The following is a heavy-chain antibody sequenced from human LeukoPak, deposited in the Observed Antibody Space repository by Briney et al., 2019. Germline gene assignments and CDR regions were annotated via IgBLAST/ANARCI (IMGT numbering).Heavy chain of an antibody. J-gene: IGHJ3*02. CDR3: ARKMVYCGGDCYSRGAFDI. Sequence: GESLKISCKGSGYSFTSYWIGWVRQMPGKGLEWMGIIYPGDSDTRYSPSFQGQVTISADKSISTAYLQWSSLKASDTAIYYCARKMVYCGGDCYSRGAFDIWGQGTMVTVSS. V-gene: IGHV5-51*01. CDR2: IYPGDSDT. CDR1: GYSFTSYW. D-gene: IGHD2-21*02.